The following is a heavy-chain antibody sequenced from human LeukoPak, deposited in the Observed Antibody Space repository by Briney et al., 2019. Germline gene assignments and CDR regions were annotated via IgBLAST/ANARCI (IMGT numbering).Heavy chain of an antibody. J-gene: IGHJ4*02. V-gene: IGHV4-34*01. CDR3: ARGRWGYSYGSDY. D-gene: IGHD5-18*01. Sequence: SETLSLTCAVSVGSFSGYYWSWIRQPPGKGLEWIDEINHGGSTNHNPSLKSRVAISVDTSKNQFSLKLSSVTAADTAVYYCARGRWGYSYGSDYWGQGTLVTVSS. CDR2: INHGGST. CDR1: VGSFSGYY.